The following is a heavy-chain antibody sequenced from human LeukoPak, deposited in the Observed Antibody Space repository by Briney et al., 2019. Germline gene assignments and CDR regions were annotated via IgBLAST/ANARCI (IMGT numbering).Heavy chain of an antibody. CDR1: GGSFSGYY. J-gene: IGHJ4*02. CDR3: ARGDYGDYVAPY. D-gene: IGHD4-17*01. V-gene: IGHV4-34*01. Sequence: PSETLSLTCAVYGGSFSGYYWSWIRQPPGKGLEWIGEINHSGSTNYNPSLKSRVTISVDTSKNQFSLKLSSVTAADTAVYYCARGDYGDYVAPYWGQGTLVTVSS. CDR2: INHSGST.